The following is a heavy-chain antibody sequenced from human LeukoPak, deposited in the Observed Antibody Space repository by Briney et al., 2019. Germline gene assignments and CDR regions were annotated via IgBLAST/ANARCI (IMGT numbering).Heavy chain of an antibody. CDR1: GFTFSSYE. V-gene: IGHV3-48*03. Sequence: QPGGSLRLSCAASGFTFSSYEMNWVRQAPGKGLEWVSYISSSGSTIYYADSVKGRFTISRDNAKNSLYLQMNSLRAEDTAVYYCAREEYSSGWYASDYWGQGTLVTVSS. CDR3: AREEYSSGWYASDY. J-gene: IGHJ4*02. D-gene: IGHD6-19*01. CDR2: ISSSGSTI.